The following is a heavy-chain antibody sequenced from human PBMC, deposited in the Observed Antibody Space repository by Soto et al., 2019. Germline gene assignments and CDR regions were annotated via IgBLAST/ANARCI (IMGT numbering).Heavy chain of an antibody. D-gene: IGHD2-2*01. J-gene: IGHJ4*02. CDR3: AKLPAAQSYFDF. CDR2: IRGSGGST. CDR1: GFTFITYA. Sequence: EVQLLDSGGGLVQPGGSLRLSCAASGFTFITYAMSWVRQAPGKGLEWVSIIRGSGGSTYYPDSVKGRFTISRDNSKNTLYLLMHSLRAGDTAVYYYAKLPAAQSYFDFWVQRSLVTVYS. V-gene: IGHV3-23*01.